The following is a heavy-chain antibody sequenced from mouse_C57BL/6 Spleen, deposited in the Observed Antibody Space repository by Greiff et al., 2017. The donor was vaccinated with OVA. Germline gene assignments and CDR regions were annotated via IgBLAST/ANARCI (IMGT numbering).Heavy chain of an antibody. CDR3: ARNYDPHAMDY. J-gene: IGHJ4*01. Sequence: QVQLQQPGAELVKPGASVKLSCKASGYTFTSYWMQWVKQRPGQGLEWIGEIDPSDSYTNYNQKFKGKATLTVDTSSSTAYMQLSSLTSEDSAVYYCARNYDPHAMDYWGQGTSVTVSS. CDR2: IDPSDSYT. D-gene: IGHD2-4*01. CDR1: GYTFTSYW. V-gene: IGHV1-50*01.